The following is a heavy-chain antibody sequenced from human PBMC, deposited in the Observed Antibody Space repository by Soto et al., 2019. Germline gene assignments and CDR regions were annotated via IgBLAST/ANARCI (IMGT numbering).Heavy chain of an antibody. Sequence: GASVKVSCKASGYTFTSYGISWVRQAPGQGLEWMGWISAYNGNTNYAQKLQGRVTMTTDTSTSTAYMELRSLRSDDTAVYYCARERLDYGGNPAFDYWGQGTLVTVSS. CDR2: ISAYNGNT. V-gene: IGHV1-18*01. D-gene: IGHD4-17*01. CDR1: GYTFTSYG. J-gene: IGHJ4*02. CDR3: ARERLDYGGNPAFDY.